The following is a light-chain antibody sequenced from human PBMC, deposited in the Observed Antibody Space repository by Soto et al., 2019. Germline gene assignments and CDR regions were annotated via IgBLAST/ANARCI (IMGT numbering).Light chain of an antibody. Sequence: ILMTQSPATLSVSPGERATLSCRASQSVSNNLAWYQQKPGQAPRLLIYDASTSATGIPARFSGSGSGTEFTLTISGLQSEDFAVYYCQQYKNWPPWTFGQGTKVEIK. CDR1: QSVSNN. CDR3: QQYKNWPPWT. J-gene: IGKJ1*01. CDR2: DAS. V-gene: IGKV3-15*01.